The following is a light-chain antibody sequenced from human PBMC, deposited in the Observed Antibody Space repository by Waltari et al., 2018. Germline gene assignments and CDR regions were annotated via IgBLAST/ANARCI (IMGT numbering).Light chain of an antibody. J-gene: IGKJ2*01. CDR3: QQYNSYPYT. CDR1: QRITTW. Sequence: DIQMTQSPSTLSASKGDRLTITCRASQRITTWLAWYQQKPGKAPKLLIYKASTLEGGVPSRFSGSGSGTEFTLTISSLQPDDFATYHCQQYNSYPYTFGQGTKPEIK. CDR2: KAS. V-gene: IGKV1-5*03.